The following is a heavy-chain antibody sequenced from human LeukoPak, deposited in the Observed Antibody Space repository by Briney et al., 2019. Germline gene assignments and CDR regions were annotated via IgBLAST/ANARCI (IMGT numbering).Heavy chain of an antibody. D-gene: IGHD7-27*01. CDR2: IYYSGST. CDR3: ARDLTGAGYYRYFDL. CDR1: GGSISSGGYY. J-gene: IGHJ2*01. V-gene: IGHV4-31*03. Sequence: SETLSLTCTVSGGSISSGGYYWSWIRQHPGKGLEWIGYIYYSGSTHYNPSLKSRVTISVDTSKNQFSLKLSSVTAADTAVYYCARDLTGAGYYRYFDLWGRGTLVTVSS.